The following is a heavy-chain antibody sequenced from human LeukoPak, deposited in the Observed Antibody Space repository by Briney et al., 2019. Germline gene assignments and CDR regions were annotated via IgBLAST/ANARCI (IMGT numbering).Heavy chain of an antibody. CDR3: ATLKILGYDWGNY. CDR1: GFTFSFYW. D-gene: IGHD3-16*01. Sequence: GGSLRLSCAASGFTFSFYWMTWVRQAPGKGLEWVSAISGSGGSTYYADSVKGRFTISRDNSKNTLYLQMNSLRAEDTAVYYCATLKILGYDWGNYWGQGTLVTVSS. J-gene: IGHJ4*02. V-gene: IGHV3-23*01. CDR2: ISGSGGST.